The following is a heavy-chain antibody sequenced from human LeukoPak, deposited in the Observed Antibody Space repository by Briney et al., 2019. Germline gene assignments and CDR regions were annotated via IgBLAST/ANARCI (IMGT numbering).Heavy chain of an antibody. CDR3: AKDGSITIFGVVIGWFDP. CDR1: GFTFSSYG. D-gene: IGHD3-3*01. V-gene: IGHV3-30*02. CDR2: IRYDGSNK. J-gene: IGHJ5*02. Sequence: GGSLRLSCAAPGFTFSSYGMHWVRQAPGKGLEWVAFIRYDGSNKYYADSVKGRFTISRDNSKNTLYLQMNSLRAEDTAVYYCAKDGSITIFGVVIGWFDPWGQGTLVTVSS.